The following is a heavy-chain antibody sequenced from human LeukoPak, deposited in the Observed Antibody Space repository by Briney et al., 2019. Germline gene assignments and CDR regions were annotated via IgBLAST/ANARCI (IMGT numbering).Heavy chain of an antibody. V-gene: IGHV3-43*01. D-gene: IGHD6-19*01. CDR1: GFTFDDHT. Sequence: GGSLRLSCAASGFTFDDHTMHWVRQAPGKGLEWVSLITWNGGSTYYADSVKGRFTISRDNSKNSLYLQMNSLRTEDTALYYCAKDIGSGWTIFDYWGQGTLVTVSS. CDR3: AKDIGSGWTIFDY. J-gene: IGHJ4*02. CDR2: ITWNGGST.